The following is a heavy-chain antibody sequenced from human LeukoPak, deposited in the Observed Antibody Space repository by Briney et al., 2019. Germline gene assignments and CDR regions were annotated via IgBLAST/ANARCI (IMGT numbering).Heavy chain of an antibody. CDR3: ARFGSSGYSGDY. V-gene: IGHV3-21*04. CDR1: GFTFSSYS. D-gene: IGHD3-22*01. Sequence: PGGSLRLSCAASGFTFSSYSMNWVRQAPGKGLEWVSSISSSSSYIYYADSVKGRFTISRDNVKNSLYLQMNSLRAEDTAVYYCARFGSSGYSGDYWGQGTLVTVSS. CDR2: ISSSSSYI. J-gene: IGHJ4*02.